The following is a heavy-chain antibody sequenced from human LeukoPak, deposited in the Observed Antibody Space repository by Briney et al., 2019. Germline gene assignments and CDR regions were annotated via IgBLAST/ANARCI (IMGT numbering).Heavy chain of an antibody. D-gene: IGHD6-13*01. Sequence: PGGSLRLSCAASGFTFSSYNMNWVRQAPGKGLEWVSSISTSSSYIHYGDAVKGRFTISRDNAENSLYLQMNSLRAEDTALYYCASDGIAVDRGIGYFDYWGQGTLVTVSS. CDR2: ISTSSSYI. CDR1: GFTFSSYN. J-gene: IGHJ4*02. V-gene: IGHV3-21*01. CDR3: ASDGIAVDRGIGYFDY.